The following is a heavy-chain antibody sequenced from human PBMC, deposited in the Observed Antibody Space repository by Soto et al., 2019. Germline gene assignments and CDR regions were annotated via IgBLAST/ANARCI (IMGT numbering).Heavy chain of an antibody. V-gene: IGHV5-51*01. D-gene: IGHD3-22*01. CDR2: IYPGDSDT. CDR1: GNSFTSYW. CDR3: ARVPGDYYDSSGYYYYYYGMDV. Sequence: EVQLVQSGAEVKKPGESRQISCKDSGNSFTSYWIGWVRQMPGKGLEWMGIIYPGDSDTRYSPSFQGQVTISADKSISTAYLQWSSLKASDTAMYYCARVPGDYYDSSGYYYYYYGMDVWGQGTTVTVSS. J-gene: IGHJ6*02.